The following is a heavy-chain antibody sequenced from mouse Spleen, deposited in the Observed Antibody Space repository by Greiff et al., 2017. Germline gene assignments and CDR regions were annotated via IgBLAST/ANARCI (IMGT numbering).Heavy chain of an antibody. CDR3: ASQTYYRYDFDD. CDR2: IDPSDSYT. Sequence: QVQLQQPGAELVKPGASVKLSCKASGYTFTSYWMQWVKQRPGQGLEWIGEIDPSDSYTNYNQKFKGKATLTVDTSSSTAYMQLSSLTSEDSAVYYCASQTYYRYDFDDWGQGTTLTVSS. D-gene: IGHD2-14*01. V-gene: IGHV1-50*01. J-gene: IGHJ2*01. CDR1: GYTFTSYW.